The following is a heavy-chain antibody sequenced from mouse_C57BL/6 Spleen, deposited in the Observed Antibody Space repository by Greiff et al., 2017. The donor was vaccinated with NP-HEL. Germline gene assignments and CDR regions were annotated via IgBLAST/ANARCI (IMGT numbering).Heavy chain of an antibody. CDR1: GYTFTDYY. CDR2: INPNNGGT. J-gene: IGHJ2*01. V-gene: IGHV1-26*01. D-gene: IGHD2-5*01. CDR3: ARSDYSNSYFDY. Sequence: EVQLQESGPELVKPGASVKISCKASGYTFTDYYMNWVKQSHGKSLEWIGDINPNNGGTSYNQKFKGKATLTVDKSSSTAYMELRSLTSEDSAVYYCARSDYSNSYFDYWGQGTTLTVSS.